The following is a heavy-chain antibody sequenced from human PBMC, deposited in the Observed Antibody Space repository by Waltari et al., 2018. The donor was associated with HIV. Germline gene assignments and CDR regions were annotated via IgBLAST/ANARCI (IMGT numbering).Heavy chain of an antibody. CDR3: VTLYKQSPLYSNF. J-gene: IGHJ1*01. V-gene: IGHV1-24*01. D-gene: IGHD2-15*01. Sequence: QVHLIQSAFDMKRPGASVTIACKVSGYPLSDLSMQWVRQGPGHRLEWMGGFDPKNGKPVYSQRCGGRVSLAEDTSEDTAYLELNRLTSDDTAVYYCVTLYKQSPLYSNFWGQGTLVTVSP. CDR2: FDPKNGKP. CDR1: GYPLSDLS.